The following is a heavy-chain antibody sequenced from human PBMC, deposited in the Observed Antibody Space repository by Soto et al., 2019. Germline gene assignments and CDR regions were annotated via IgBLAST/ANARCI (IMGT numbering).Heavy chain of an antibody. V-gene: IGHV1-18*01. D-gene: IGHD1-1*01. CDR2: ISAHNGNT. CDR3: ATGGYGDY. CDR1: GYAFTTYG. J-gene: IGHJ4*02. Sequence: QVHLVQSGAEVKKPGASVKVSCKGSGYAFTTYGITWVRQAPGQGLEWMGWISAHNGNTNYAQKLQGRVTVTRDTSTSTACMEMSGLRSEDTAVHYCATGGYGDYWGPADRVTVSS.